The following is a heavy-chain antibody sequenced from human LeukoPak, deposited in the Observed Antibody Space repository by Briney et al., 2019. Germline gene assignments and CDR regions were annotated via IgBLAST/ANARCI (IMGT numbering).Heavy chain of an antibody. D-gene: IGHD6-13*01. CDR3: AATPHYSSSWTLDY. CDR1: GFTFTSSA. CDR2: IVVGSGNT. J-gene: IGHJ4*02. Sequence: GASVKVSCKASGFTFTSSAVQWVRQARGQRLEWIGWIVVGSGNTNYAQKFQERVTTTRDMSTSTAYMELSSLRSEDTAVYYCAATPHYSSSWTLDYWGQGTLVTVSS. V-gene: IGHV1-58*01.